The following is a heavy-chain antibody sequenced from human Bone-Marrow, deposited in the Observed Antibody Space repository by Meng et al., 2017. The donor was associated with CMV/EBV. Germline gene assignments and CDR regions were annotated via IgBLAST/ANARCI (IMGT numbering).Heavy chain of an antibody. CDR1: GFTFDDYA. J-gene: IGHJ4*02. CDR3: AALYSGYATPDRGRNY. V-gene: IGHV3-9*03. CDR2: ISWNSGSI. Sequence: SLKISCAASGFTFDDYAMHWVRQAPGKGLEWVSGISWNSGSIGYADSVKGRFTISRDNAKNSLYLQMNSLRAEDMALYYCAALYSGYATPDRGRNYWGQGTLVTVSS. D-gene: IGHD5-12*01.